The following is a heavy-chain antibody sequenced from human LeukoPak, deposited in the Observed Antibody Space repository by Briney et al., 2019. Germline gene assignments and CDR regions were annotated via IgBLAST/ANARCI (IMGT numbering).Heavy chain of an antibody. V-gene: IGHV5-51*01. CDR3: ARQGGITGATNAFDI. J-gene: IGHJ3*02. Sequence: GQPLRISCTVSGYTFTSYWIGWVRQMPGKGLEWMGIIYPGDSDTRYSLSFQGQVTISADKSISTAYLQWSSLKASDTAMYYCARQGGITGATNAFDIWGQGTMVTVSS. CDR2: IYPGDSDT. D-gene: IGHD1-7*01. CDR1: GYTFTSYW.